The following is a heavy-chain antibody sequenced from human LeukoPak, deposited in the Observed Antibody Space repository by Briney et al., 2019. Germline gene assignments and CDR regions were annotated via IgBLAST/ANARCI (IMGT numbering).Heavy chain of an antibody. J-gene: IGHJ2*01. CDR2: ANPGSGNT. Sequence: GASVKVSCKASGYTFTSYEINWVRQAPGQGLEWMGRANPGSGNTGYAQKFQGRVTMTRDTSITTAYVELSSLRSEDTAVYYCARDYYYDTSGHRSGYFDLWGRGTLVTVSS. CDR3: ARDYYYDTSGHRSGYFDL. D-gene: IGHD3-22*01. CDR1: GYTFTSYE. V-gene: IGHV1-8*01.